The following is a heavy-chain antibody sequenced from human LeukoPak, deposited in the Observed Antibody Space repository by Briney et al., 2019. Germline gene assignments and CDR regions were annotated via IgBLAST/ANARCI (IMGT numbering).Heavy chain of an antibody. CDR1: GFTFSSYA. V-gene: IGHV3-30*04. CDR2: ISYDGSNK. J-gene: IGHJ4*02. CDR3: ASIYYYDSSGYYPTDDY. D-gene: IGHD3-22*01. Sequence: PGGSLRLSCAASGFTFSSYAMHWVRQAPGKGLEWVAVISYDGSNKYYADSVKGRFTISRDNSKNTLYLQMNSLRAEDTAVYYCASIYYYDSSGYYPTDDYWGQGTLVTVSS.